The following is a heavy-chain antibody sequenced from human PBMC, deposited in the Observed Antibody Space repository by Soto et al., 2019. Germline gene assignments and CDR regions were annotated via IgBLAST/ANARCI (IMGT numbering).Heavy chain of an antibody. D-gene: IGHD2-2*01. Sequence: PSETLSLTCTVPGGSISSGGFYWGWVRQPPGKGLEWIGTIYHTGSAYYNPPLKSRVAMPVDTSKNQFSLKLSSVTAADTAVYYCARHTLYTSARQKCNYDLWGRGTLVTVSS. CDR2: IYHTGSA. CDR1: GGSISSGGFY. CDR3: ARHTLYTSARQKCNYDL. J-gene: IGHJ2*01. V-gene: IGHV4-39*01.